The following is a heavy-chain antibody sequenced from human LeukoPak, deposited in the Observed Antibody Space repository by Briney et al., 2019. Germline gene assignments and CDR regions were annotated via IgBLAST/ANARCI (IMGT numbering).Heavy chain of an antibody. CDR1: GYTFTSYD. CDR3: ARIAAAGDNWFDP. Sequence: ASVKVSCKASGYTFTSYDINWVRQAPGQGLEWMGWISAYNGNTNYAQKLQGRVTMTTDTSTSTAYMELRSLRSDDTAVYYCARIAAAGDNWFDPWGQGTLVTVSS. J-gene: IGHJ5*02. CDR2: ISAYNGNT. D-gene: IGHD6-13*01. V-gene: IGHV1-18*01.